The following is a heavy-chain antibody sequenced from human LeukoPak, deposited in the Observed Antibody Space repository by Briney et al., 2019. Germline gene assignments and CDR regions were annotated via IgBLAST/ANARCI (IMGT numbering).Heavy chain of an antibody. V-gene: IGHV3-23*01. Sequence: GGSLRLSCAASGFAFSNYAMSWVRQAPGRGLEWVSTISGSGARAYYGNSVKGRLIISRDNSKNTVYLQMNSLRAEDTAVYYCVPRDGYTDSWGQGTLVTVSS. CDR2: ISGSGARA. CDR3: VPRDGYTDS. J-gene: IGHJ4*02. CDR1: GFAFSNYA. D-gene: IGHD5-24*01.